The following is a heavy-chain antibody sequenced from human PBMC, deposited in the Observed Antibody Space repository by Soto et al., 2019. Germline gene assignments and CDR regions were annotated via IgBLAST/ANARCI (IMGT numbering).Heavy chain of an antibody. Sequence: EVQLVESGGAVVRPVGSLRLSCVASGFTFDDYGMTWVRQAPGKGLEWVSGINWNGGTIHYADSVKGRFTISRDNAKNSLFLQMNSLRAEDTALYYCAKSQSPMVRGVIEAFDYWGQGTLVTVSS. CDR3: AKSQSPMVRGVIEAFDY. CDR1: GFTFDDYG. V-gene: IGHV3-20*04. CDR2: INWNGGTI. J-gene: IGHJ4*02. D-gene: IGHD3-10*01.